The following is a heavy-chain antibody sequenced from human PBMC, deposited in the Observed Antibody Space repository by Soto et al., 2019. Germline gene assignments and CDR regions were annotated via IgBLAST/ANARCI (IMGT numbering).Heavy chain of an antibody. CDR1: GGSSSGYH. Sequence: QVQLQQWGAGLLKPSETLSLTCAVSGGSSSGYHWSWIRQPPGKGLEWIGEINHSGSTNYNASLKSRVTISVDPSKNQFSLKLSSVTAADTAVYYCARVLWGSSCYSSGFDYWGQGTLVTVSS. CDR3: ARVLWGSSCYSSGFDY. CDR2: INHSGST. D-gene: IGHD6-13*01. V-gene: IGHV4-34*01. J-gene: IGHJ4*02.